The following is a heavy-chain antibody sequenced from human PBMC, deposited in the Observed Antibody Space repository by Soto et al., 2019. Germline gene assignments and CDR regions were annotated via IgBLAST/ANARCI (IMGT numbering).Heavy chain of an antibody. J-gene: IGHJ6*01. CDR1: GFTFSSYA. V-gene: IGHV3-30-3*01. CDR3: ARVTIFGVGFDGMDV. D-gene: IGHD3-3*01. Sequence: QVQLVESGGGVVQPGRSLRLSCAASGFTFSSYAMHWVRQAPGKGLEWVAVISYDGSNKYYADSVKGRFTISRDNSKNTLYLQMNSLRAEDTAVYYCARVTIFGVGFDGMDVW. CDR2: ISYDGSNK.